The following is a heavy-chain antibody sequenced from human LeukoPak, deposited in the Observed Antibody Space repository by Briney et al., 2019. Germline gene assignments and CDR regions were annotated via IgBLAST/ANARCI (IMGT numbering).Heavy chain of an antibody. J-gene: IGHJ4*02. V-gene: IGHV1-18*04. D-gene: IGHD3-3*01. Sequence: ASVKVSCKASGYTFTGYYMHWVRQAPGQGLEWMGWISAYNGNTNYAQKLQGRVTMTTDTSTSTAYMELRSLRSDDTAVYYCARDSPRFFVDYWGQGTLVTVSS. CDR3: ARDSPRFFVDY. CDR1: GYTFTGYY. CDR2: ISAYNGNT.